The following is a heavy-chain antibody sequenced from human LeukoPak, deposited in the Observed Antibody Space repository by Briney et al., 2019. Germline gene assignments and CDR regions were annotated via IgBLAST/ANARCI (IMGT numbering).Heavy chain of an antibody. J-gene: IGHJ4*02. CDR3: AKDQQVGAAAYYFDS. CDR2: IANDGKDK. Sequence: HPGGSLRLSCAASGFTFSRYGLHRVRQAPGKGLEWVTVIANDGKDKKYADSVKGRLTISRDNSKSTLYLQMNSLRAEDTGVYYCAKDQQVGAAAYYFDSWGQGTLVTVSS. CDR1: GFTFSRYG. V-gene: IGHV3-30*18. D-gene: IGHD2-2*01.